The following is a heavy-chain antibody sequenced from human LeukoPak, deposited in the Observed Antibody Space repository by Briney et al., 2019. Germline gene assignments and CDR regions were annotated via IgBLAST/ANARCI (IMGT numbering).Heavy chain of an antibody. CDR2: IYYSGST. D-gene: IGHD3-22*01. V-gene: IGHV4-59*12. CDR1: GVSISSYY. Sequence: SETLSLTCTVSGVSISSYYWSWIRQPPGKGLEWIGYIYYSGSTYYNPSLKSRVTISVDTSKNQFSLKLSSVTAADTAVYYCARDGSDSSGYYLDDAFDIWGQGTMVTVSS. J-gene: IGHJ3*02. CDR3: ARDGSDSSGYYLDDAFDI.